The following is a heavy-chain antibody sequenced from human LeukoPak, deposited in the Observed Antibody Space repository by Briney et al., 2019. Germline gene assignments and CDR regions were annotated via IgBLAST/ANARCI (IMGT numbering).Heavy chain of an antibody. D-gene: IGHD6-13*01. CDR3: ARDYSRWHGDFDV. Sequence: AGGSLRLSCAASAFTFSFYEMSWVRQAPGKGLEWLSYIRSDSSTKYYADSVEGRFTISRDNAQNSLYLQMNSLRDEDSGVYFCARDYSRWHGDFDVWGQGTMVTVSS. CDR1: AFTFSFYE. CDR2: IRSDSSTK. V-gene: IGHV3-48*02. J-gene: IGHJ3*01.